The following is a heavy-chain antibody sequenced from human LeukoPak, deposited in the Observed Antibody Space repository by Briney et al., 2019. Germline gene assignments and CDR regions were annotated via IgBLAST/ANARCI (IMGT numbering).Heavy chain of an antibody. CDR1: GYTFTNND. CDR3: TRGRAAGD. Sequence: ASVKVSCKASGYTFTNNDINWVRQATGQGLEWTGWVSPDSGDTGYAPNFRGRVTMTTDTSINTAYMELTSLTSEDTAIYYCTRGRAAGDWGQGTLVTASS. D-gene: IGHD6-19*01. CDR2: VSPDSGDT. J-gene: IGHJ4*02. V-gene: IGHV1-8*01.